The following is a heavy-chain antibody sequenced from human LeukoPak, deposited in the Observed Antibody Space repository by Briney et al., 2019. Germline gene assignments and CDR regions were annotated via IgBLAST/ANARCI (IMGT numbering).Heavy chain of an antibody. CDR1: GGSISSYY. CDR3: ARAGTSVAARITFDT. Sequence: SETLSLTCTVSGGSISSYYWNWIRQPPGKELEWIGYIYYSGSTNYNPSLKSRVTISVDTSKNQFSLKLSSVTAADTAVYYCARAGTSVAARITFDTWGQGTLVTVSS. D-gene: IGHD6-6*01. J-gene: IGHJ5*02. V-gene: IGHV4-59*01. CDR2: IYYSGST.